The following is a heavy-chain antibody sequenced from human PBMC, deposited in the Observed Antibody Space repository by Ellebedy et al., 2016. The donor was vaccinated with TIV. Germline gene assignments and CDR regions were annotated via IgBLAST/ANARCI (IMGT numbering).Heavy chain of an antibody. Sequence: DSVRGRFTISRDNAKNSLYLQMNSLRADDTAIYYCAKSQYRLRLGTDVWGQGTTVTVAS. J-gene: IGHJ6*02. D-gene: IGHD5-12*01. V-gene: IGHV3-7*03. CDR3: AKSQYRLRLGTDV.